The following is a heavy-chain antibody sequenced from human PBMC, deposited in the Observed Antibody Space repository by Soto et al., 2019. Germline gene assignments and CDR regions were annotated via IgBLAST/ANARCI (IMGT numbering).Heavy chain of an antibody. CDR2: IYYSGST. CDR1: GGSISSYY. Sequence: ASETLSLTCTVSGGSISSYYWSWIRQPPGKGLEWIGYIYYSGSTNYNPSLRSRVTISVDTSKNQFSLKLSSVTAADTAVYYCAAWNDYVYWGQRTLVTVSS. CDR3: AAWNDYVY. J-gene: IGHJ4*02. V-gene: IGHV4-59*08. D-gene: IGHD1-1*01.